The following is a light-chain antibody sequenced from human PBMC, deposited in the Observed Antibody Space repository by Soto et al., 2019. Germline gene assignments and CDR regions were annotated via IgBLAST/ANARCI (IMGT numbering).Light chain of an antibody. CDR3: CSYRSSRTWV. J-gene: IGLJ3*02. CDR2: EVT. CDR1: SSDIGSYNY. V-gene: IGLV2-14*01. Sequence: QSALTQPASVSGSPGQSITISCTGTSSDIGSYNYVSWYQQCPGKAPRLLIYEVTNRPSGVSNRFSGSKSGNTASLTISGLQAEDDADYYCCSYRSSRTWVFGGGTKVTVL.